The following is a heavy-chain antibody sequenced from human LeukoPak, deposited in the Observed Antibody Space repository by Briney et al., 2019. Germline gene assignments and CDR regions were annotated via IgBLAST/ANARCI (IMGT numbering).Heavy chain of an antibody. Sequence: LSGGSLRLSCVVSGFTFNRCWMNWVRQAPGKGLEWVAHINPDGRDTYHVDSVKGRFTISRDNAQNSMYLQMNSLRVEDTAVYYCTSWGDTTAEYFQRWGQGTLVTVSS. CDR1: GFTFNRCW. CDR3: TSWGDTTAEYFQR. D-gene: IGHD2-21*02. V-gene: IGHV3-7*01. CDR2: INPDGRDT. J-gene: IGHJ1*01.